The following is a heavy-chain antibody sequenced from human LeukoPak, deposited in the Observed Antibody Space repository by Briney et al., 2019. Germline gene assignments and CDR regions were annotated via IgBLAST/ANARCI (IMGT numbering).Heavy chain of an antibody. J-gene: IGHJ4*02. CDR2: INAGNGST. Sequence: ASVKVSCKASGYSFTSYAMHWVRQAPGQRLEWMGWINAGNGSTKYLQKFQDRVTFTRDTSASTAYMELSSLRSEDTAVYYCASADYGDYWGQGTLVTVSS. CDR1: GYSFTSYA. CDR3: ASADYGDY. V-gene: IGHV1-3*01.